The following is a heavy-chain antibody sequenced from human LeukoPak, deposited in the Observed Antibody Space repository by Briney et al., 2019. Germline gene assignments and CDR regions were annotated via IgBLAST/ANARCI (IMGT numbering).Heavy chain of an antibody. V-gene: IGHV5-51*01. CDR2: IYPGDSDA. Sequence: GESLKISCKGSGYSFSSYWIGWVRQMPGKGLEWMGVIYPGDSDARYSPSFQGQVTISADKSISTAYLQWSSLRASDTAMYFCARSRDSSSSYYFDYWGQGTLVTVSS. J-gene: IGHJ4*02. CDR1: GYSFSSYW. D-gene: IGHD6-6*01. CDR3: ARSRDSSSSYYFDY.